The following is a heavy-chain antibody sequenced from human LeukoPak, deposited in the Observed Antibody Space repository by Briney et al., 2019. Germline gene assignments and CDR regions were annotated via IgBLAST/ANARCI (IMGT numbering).Heavy chain of an antibody. J-gene: IGHJ4*02. V-gene: IGHV3-53*01. CDR1: GFTVSSNY. Sequence: PGGSLRLSCAASGFTVSSNYMSWVRQAPGKGLEWVSVIYSGGSTYYAGSVKGRFTISRDNSKNTLYLQMNSLRAEDTAVYYCARDGEYSSGWSAFDYWGQGTLVTVSS. CDR3: ARDGEYSSGWSAFDY. CDR2: IYSGGST. D-gene: IGHD6-19*01.